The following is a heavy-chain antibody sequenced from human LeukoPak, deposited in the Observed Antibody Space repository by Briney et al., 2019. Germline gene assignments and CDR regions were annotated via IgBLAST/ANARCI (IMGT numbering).Heavy chain of an antibody. D-gene: IGHD3-22*01. CDR3: ATSDDSSGSD. Sequence: QPGGSLRLSCAASGFTFSGYWMSWVRQAPGKGLEWVANINLDGSVIHYVDSAKGRFTISRDNAENSLYLQMNYLRAEDTAFYYCATSDDSSGSDWGQGTLVTVSS. V-gene: IGHV3-7*01. J-gene: IGHJ4*02. CDR1: GFTFSGYW. CDR2: INLDGSVI.